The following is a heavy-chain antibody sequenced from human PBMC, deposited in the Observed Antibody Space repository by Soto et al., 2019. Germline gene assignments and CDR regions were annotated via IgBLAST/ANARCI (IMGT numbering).Heavy chain of an antibody. D-gene: IGHD6-19*01. CDR3: ARMYSSGSGWFHP. Sequence: QIELQESGPGLVKPSQTLSLTCVVSGYFIGAGGYYWSWIRHHPGKGLEWIGSFYSSGSIIYNPYLRSRVSITGDMDTNQFSMSLTSVTAADTASYYCARMYSSGSGWFHPWGQGTLVTVSS. CDR1: GYFIGAGGYY. V-gene: IGHV4-31*11. CDR2: FYSSGSI. J-gene: IGHJ5*02.